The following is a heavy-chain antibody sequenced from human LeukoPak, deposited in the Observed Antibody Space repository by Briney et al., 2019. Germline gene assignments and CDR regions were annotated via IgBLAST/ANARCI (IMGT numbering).Heavy chain of an antibody. CDR1: GFPFIDYD. CDR2: IGFRGDT. V-gene: IGHV3-13*01. CDR3: SRGGIQVSGIDEFDY. D-gene: IGHD5-18*01. Sequence: PGGSLRLFCAASGFPFIDYDMHWLRQAIGKGLEWVSAIGFRGDTHYSGSVKGRFTISRENAESSLYLQMNSLRAEDTAVYYCSRGGIQVSGIDEFDYWGQGTLVTGSS. J-gene: IGHJ4*02.